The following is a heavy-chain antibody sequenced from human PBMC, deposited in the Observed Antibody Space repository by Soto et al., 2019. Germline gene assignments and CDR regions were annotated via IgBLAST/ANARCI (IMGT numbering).Heavy chain of an antibody. CDR3: VRMLLSVGSDPIDYYYSGMDV. V-gene: IGHV5-10-1*01. CDR1: GYSFTSYW. D-gene: IGHD1-26*01. J-gene: IGHJ6*02. Sequence: PGESLKISCKGSGYSFTSYWISWVRQMPGKGLKWMGRIDPSDSYTNYSPSFQGHVTISADKSISTAYLQWSSLKASGSAMYYCVRMLLSVGSDPIDYYYSGMDVWGQGTTVTVSS. CDR2: IDPSDSYT.